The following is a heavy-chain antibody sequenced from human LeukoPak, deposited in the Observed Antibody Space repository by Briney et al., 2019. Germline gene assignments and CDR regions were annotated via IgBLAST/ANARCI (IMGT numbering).Heavy chain of an antibody. CDR1: GGSISSYH. J-gene: IGHJ4*02. CDR2: IYTSGST. Sequence: SETLSLTCTVSGGSISSYHWSWIRQPAGKGLEWIGRIYTSGSTNYNPSLKSRVTMSVDTSKNQFSLKLSSVTAADTAVYYCARTPYYDFWSGLLFDYWGQGTLVTVSS. V-gene: IGHV4-4*07. CDR3: ARTPYYDFWSGLLFDY. D-gene: IGHD3-3*01.